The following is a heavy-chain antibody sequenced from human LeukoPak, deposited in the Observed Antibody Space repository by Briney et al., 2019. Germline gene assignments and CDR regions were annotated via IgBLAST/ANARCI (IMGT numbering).Heavy chain of an antibody. CDR3: ARDSDSSGAVGMDV. V-gene: IGHV4-59*01. J-gene: IGHJ6*02. Sequence: SGTLSLTCTVSGGSISSYYWSWIRQPPGKGLEWIGYIYYSGSTNYNPSLKSRVTISVDTSKNQFSLKLSSVTAADTAVYYCARDSDSSGAVGMDVWGQGTTVTVSS. CDR2: IYYSGST. CDR1: GGSISSYY. D-gene: IGHD3-22*01.